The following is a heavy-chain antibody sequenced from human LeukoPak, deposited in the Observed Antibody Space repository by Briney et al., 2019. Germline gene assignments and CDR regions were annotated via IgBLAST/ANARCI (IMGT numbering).Heavy chain of an antibody. J-gene: IGHJ4*02. CDR1: GAPLTSTTYY. D-gene: IGHD3-16*01. CDR2: VNYRGST. CDR3: ARRSIVLITAFDY. Sequence: PSETLSLTCAVFGAPLTSTTYYWGWIRQPPGKGLEWVGNVNYRGSTYYNPSLKSRVTMSVDTSKNQFSLQLNSVTAADTAVYYRARRSIVLITAFDYWGQGSLVTVSS. V-gene: IGHV4-39*01.